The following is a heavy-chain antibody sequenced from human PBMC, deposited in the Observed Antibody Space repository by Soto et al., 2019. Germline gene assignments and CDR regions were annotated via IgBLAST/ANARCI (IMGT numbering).Heavy chain of an antibody. CDR1: GYTFTSYG. D-gene: IGHD5-12*01. V-gene: IGHV1-18*01. CDR2: ISAYNGNT. CDR3: AGWRLHEITFDY. Sequence: ASVKVSCKASGYTFTSYGISWVRQAPGQGLEWMGWISAYNGNTNYAQKLQGRVTMTTDTSTSTAYMELRSLRSDDTAVYYRAGWRLHEITFDYWGQGTLVTVSS. J-gene: IGHJ4*02.